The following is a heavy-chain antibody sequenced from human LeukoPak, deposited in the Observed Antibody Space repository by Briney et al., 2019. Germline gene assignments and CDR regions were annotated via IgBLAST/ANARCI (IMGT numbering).Heavy chain of an antibody. CDR3: ARGAPSSSWDSSGYYPTFDP. Sequence: SETLSLTCSVSGGSISSDGYSWSWIRQPPGKGPEWIGYIYQSGSTYYNPSLKSRVTISLDRSKNQFSLKLKSVTAADTAVYYCARGAPSSSWDSSGYYPTFDPWGQGTLVTVSS. J-gene: IGHJ5*02. V-gene: IGHV4-30-2*01. D-gene: IGHD3-22*01. CDR1: GGSISSDGYS. CDR2: IYQSGST.